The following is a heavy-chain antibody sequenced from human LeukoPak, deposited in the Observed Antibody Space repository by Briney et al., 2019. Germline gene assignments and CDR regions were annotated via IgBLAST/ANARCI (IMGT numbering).Heavy chain of an antibody. D-gene: IGHD5-18*01. J-gene: IGHJ6*02. CDR2: MNPNSGNT. CDR3: AREIKSYGKGYGMDV. V-gene: IGHV1-8*01. CDR1: GYTFSSAYD. Sequence: ASVKVSCKASGYTFSSAYDINWVRQATGQGLEWLGWMNPNSGNTGYAQNFQGRVTMTRDTSISTAYMELSSLRSDDTAVYYCAREIKSYGKGYGMDVWGQGTTVTVSS.